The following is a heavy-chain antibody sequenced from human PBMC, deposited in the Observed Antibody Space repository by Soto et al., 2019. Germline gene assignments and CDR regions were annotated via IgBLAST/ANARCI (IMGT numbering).Heavy chain of an antibody. CDR3: AHRASPPDLEGQFYPYYYYYGLDV. V-gene: IGHV2-70*12. D-gene: IGHD1-1*01. CDR2: IDWDDDK. CDR1: GFSLSNARMG. J-gene: IGHJ6*02. Sequence: SGPTLVNPTETLTLTCTVSGFSLSNARMGVSWIRQPPGKALEWLARIDWDDDKYYSTSLKTRLAITKDTSKNQVVLIMTNMDPVDTATYYCAHRASPPDLEGQFYPYYYYYGLDVWGQGTTVTVSS.